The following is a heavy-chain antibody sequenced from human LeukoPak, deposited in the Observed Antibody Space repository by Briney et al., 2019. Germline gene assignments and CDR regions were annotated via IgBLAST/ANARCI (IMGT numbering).Heavy chain of an antibody. D-gene: IGHD1-26*01. J-gene: IGHJ3*02. CDR3: ARGGSIVGATPHDTFDI. Sequence: SDTLSLTCTVSGGAISFYYWSWIRQPPGKGLDWIAYMYYSGSTNYNPSLKSRVTISVDTSKNQFSLKLSSVTAADTAVYYCARGGSIVGATPHDTFDIWGQGGMVTVCS. CDR2: MYYSGST. V-gene: IGHV4-59*07. CDR1: GGAISFYY.